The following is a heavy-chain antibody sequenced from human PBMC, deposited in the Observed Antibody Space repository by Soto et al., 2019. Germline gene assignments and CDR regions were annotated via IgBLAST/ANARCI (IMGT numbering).Heavy chain of an antibody. CDR3: ARDSSGWYSPNY. Sequence: GGSLRLSCAASGFTFSSYAMNWVRQAPGKGLEWVSVISGSGGSTYYADSVKGRFTISRDNSKNTLYLQMNSLRVEDTAVYYCARDSSGWYSPNYWGQGTLVTAPQ. J-gene: IGHJ4*02. CDR1: GFTFSSYA. CDR2: ISGSGGST. V-gene: IGHV3-23*01. D-gene: IGHD6-19*01.